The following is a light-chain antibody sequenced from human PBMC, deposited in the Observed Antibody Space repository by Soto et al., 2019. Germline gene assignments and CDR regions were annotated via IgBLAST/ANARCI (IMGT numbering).Light chain of an antibody. CDR2: LNSDGSH. CDR1: SGHSTYA. Sequence: QSVLTQSPSASASLGASVKLTCTLSSGHSTYAIAWHQQRPEKGPRYLMKLNSDGSHNKGDGLPDRFSGSSSGAERYLTIPSLQSEDEADYYFQTWVTGPPWVFGGGTKLTVL. V-gene: IGLV4-69*01. CDR3: QTWVTGPPWV. J-gene: IGLJ3*02.